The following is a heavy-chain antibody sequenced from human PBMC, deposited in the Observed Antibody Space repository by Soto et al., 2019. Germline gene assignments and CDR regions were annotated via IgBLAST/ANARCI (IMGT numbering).Heavy chain of an antibody. J-gene: IGHJ1*01. V-gene: IGHV3-30*18. D-gene: IGHD6-19*01. CDR1: GFTFSSYG. Sequence: QVQLVESGGGVVQPGRSLRLSCAASGFTFSSYGMHWVRQAPGKGLEWVAVISDDGSNKYYADSVKGRFTISRDNSKKTLYLQMNSLRAEDTAVYYCAKDRSSGWYGAEYFQHWGQGTLVTVSS. CDR3: AKDRSSGWYGAEYFQH. CDR2: ISDDGSNK.